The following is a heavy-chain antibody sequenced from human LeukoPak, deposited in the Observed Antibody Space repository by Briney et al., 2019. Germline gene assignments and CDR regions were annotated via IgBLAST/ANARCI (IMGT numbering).Heavy chain of an antibody. V-gene: IGHV3-21*01. CDR3: ARENYYDSSAYY. D-gene: IGHD3-22*01. CDR2: ISISSSYI. CDR1: GFTVSGNY. J-gene: IGHJ4*02. Sequence: GGSLRLSCAASGFTVSGNYMNWVRQAPGKGLEWVSSISISSSYIYYADSVKGRFTISRDNAKNSLYLQMNSLRAEDTAVYFCARENYYDSSAYYSGQGTLVTVSS.